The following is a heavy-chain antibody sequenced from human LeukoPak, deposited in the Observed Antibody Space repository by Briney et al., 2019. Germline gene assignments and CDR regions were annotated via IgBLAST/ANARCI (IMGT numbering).Heavy chain of an antibody. Sequence: PGGSLRLSCAASGFTFDDYAMHWVRQAPGKGLEWVSSISSSSSYIYYADSVKGRFTISRDNAKNSLYLQMNSLRAEDTAVYYCASNSPRGHNAFDIWGQGTMVTVSS. J-gene: IGHJ3*02. V-gene: IGHV3-21*01. D-gene: IGHD2-21*01. CDR3: ASNSPRGHNAFDI. CDR1: GFTFDDYA. CDR2: ISSSSSYI.